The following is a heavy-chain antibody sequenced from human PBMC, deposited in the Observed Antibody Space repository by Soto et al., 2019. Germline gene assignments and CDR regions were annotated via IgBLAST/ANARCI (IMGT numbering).Heavy chain of an antibody. CDR1: GFIFSSYS. V-gene: IGHV3-48*02. Sequence: VQVVESGGGLVQPVGSLRLSCAASGFIFSSYSMNWVRQAQGKGLEWVSYISSSSSTIYYADSVKGRFTISRDNAKNSLSLQMNSLRDEDTAVYYCARDRISVVRQLVHLDYWGQGTLVTVSS. CDR3: ARDRISVVRQLVHLDY. J-gene: IGHJ4*02. D-gene: IGHD6-13*01. CDR2: ISSSSSTI.